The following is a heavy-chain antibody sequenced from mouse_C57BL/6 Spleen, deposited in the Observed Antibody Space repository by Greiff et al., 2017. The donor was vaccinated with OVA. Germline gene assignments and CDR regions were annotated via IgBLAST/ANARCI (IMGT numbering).Heavy chain of an antibody. J-gene: IGHJ3*01. D-gene: IGHD2-4*01. V-gene: IGHV1-22*01. CDR2: INPNNGGT. CDR1: GYTFTDYN. CDR3: ARSYYDYPWFAY. Sequence: LQQSGPELVKPGASVKMSCKASGYTFTDYNMHWVKQSHGKSLEWIGYINPNNGGTSYNQKFKGKATLTVNKSSSTAYMELRSLTSEDSAVYYCARSYYDYPWFAYWGQGTLVTVSA.